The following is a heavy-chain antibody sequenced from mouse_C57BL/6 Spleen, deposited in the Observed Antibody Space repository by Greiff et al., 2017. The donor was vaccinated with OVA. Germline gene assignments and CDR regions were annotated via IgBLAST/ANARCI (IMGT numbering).Heavy chain of an antibody. CDR1: GYAFSSSW. Sequence: QVQLQQSGPELVKPGASVKISCKASGYAFSSSWMNWVKQRPGKGLEWIGRIYPGDGDTNYNGKFKGKATLTADKSSSTAYMQLSSLTSEDSAVYFCARPHYDYDGSYWYFDVWGTGTTVTVSS. V-gene: IGHV1-82*01. D-gene: IGHD2-4*01. J-gene: IGHJ1*03. CDR2: IYPGDGDT. CDR3: ARPHYDYDGSYWYFDV.